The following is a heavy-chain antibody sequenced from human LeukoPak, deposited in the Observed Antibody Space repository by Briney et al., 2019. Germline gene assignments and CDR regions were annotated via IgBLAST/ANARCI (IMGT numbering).Heavy chain of an antibody. Sequence: GGSLRLSCAASGFTVSANYMTWVRQAPGKGLEWVSVIFRNGNTYYADSVKGRFTISRDNPSNTLYLQTNTLRAEDTAVYYCAGAPTPTDYDTSLDYWGQGTLVTDSS. CDR3: AGAPTPTDYDTSLDY. J-gene: IGHJ4*02. V-gene: IGHV3-53*01. CDR2: IFRNGNT. CDR1: GFTVSANY. D-gene: IGHD3-22*01.